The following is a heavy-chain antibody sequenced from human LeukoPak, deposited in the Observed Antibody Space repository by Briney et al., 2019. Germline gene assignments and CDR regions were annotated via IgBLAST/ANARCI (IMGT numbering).Heavy chain of an antibody. CDR3: ATTRAPSNGRVLYYMDV. CDR2: IMSSSSNI. CDR1: GFSSGSYS. Sequence: GGSLRLSRAASGFSSGSYSMNWVRQAPGKALEWVSSIMSSSSNIYYADSVKGRFTISRDNAKNSLYLQLSSLRAEDTAVYYCATTRAPSNGRVLYYMDVWGKGTTVTVSS. V-gene: IGHV3-21*01. J-gene: IGHJ6*03. D-gene: IGHD3-3*01.